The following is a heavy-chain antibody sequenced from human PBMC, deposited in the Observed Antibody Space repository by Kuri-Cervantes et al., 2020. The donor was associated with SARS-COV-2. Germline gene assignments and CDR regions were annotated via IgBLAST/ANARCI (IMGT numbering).Heavy chain of an antibody. V-gene: IGHV3-7*03. D-gene: IGHD3-3*01. CDR3: TRDENYDFWSGYLGRHFDY. CDR1: GFTCSSYW. J-gene: IGHJ4*02. CDR2: IKQDGSEK. Sequence: GESLKISCAASGFTCSSYWMSWVRQAPGKGLEWVANIKQDGSEKYYGDSVKGRFTISRDDSKSIAYLQMNSLKTEDTAVYYCTRDENYDFWSGYLGRHFDYWCQGTLVTVSS.